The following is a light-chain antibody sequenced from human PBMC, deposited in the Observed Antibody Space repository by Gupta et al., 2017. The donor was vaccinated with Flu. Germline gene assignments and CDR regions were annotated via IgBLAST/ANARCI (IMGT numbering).Light chain of an antibody. Sequence: EIVLTQSPGTLSVSPGERATLSCRASQSVGSGYLAWYQQKPGQPPRLLIYGASNRATGIPDRFSGSGSGTDFSLTISRLEPEDFAVYYCQQYGGSPRTFGQGTXVEIK. J-gene: IGKJ1*01. CDR2: GAS. CDR1: QSVGSGY. CDR3: QQYGGSPRT. V-gene: IGKV3-20*01.